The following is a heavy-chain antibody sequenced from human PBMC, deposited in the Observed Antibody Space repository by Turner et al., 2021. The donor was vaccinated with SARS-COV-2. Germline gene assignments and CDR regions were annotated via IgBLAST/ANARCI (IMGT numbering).Heavy chain of an antibody. CDR3: ATDQFDGMDV. Sequence: QVQLVQPGAEVKKPGSSVKLSCKASGYTFTGYYLHWERQAPGQGLEWMGWINPNTGDTNYAQKFQDRATMTRDTSISTAYMELSRLKSDDTAVYYCATDQFDGMDVWGQGTTVTVSS. J-gene: IGHJ6*02. D-gene: IGHD3-10*01. CDR1: GYTFTGYY. V-gene: IGHV1-2*02. CDR2: INPNTGDT.